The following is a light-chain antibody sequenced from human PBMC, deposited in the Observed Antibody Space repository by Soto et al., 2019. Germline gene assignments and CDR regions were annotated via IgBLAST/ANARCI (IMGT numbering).Light chain of an antibody. J-gene: IGKJ4*01. CDR1: QSVGRS. CDR2: DAS. Sequence: EIVMSQFPVPRSVFPGERATLSCRARQSVGRSLAWYQQTAGQAPRLLIYDASTGATGVPGRFSGSGSGTEFTLTISSLQSEDFAVYYCQQYLKWPLTFGGGTKVEI. V-gene: IGKV3-15*01. CDR3: QQYLKWPLT.